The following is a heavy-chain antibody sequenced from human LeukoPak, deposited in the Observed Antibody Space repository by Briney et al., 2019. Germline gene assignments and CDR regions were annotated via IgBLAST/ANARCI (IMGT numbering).Heavy chain of an antibody. J-gene: IGHJ3*02. CDR3: AGVATYYYDSSGYYFHAFDI. D-gene: IGHD3-22*01. V-gene: IGHV1-69*13. CDR1: GYTFTSYD. CDR2: IIPIFGTA. Sequence: ASVKVSCKASGYTFTSYDINWVRQATGQGLEWMGGIIPIFGTANYAQKFQGRVTITADESTSTAYMELSSLRSEDTAVYYCAGVATYYYDSSGYYFHAFDIWGQGTMVTVSS.